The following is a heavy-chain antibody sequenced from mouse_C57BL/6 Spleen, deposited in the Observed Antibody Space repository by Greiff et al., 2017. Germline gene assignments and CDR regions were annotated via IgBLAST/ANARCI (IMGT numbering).Heavy chain of an antibody. J-gene: IGHJ2*01. V-gene: IGHV5-6*01. CDR1: GFTFSSYG. CDR2: ISSGGSYT. CDR3: ARHPPYLDY. Sequence: EVHLVESGGDLVKPGGSLKLSCAASGFTFSSYGMSWVRQTPDKRLEWVATISSGGSYTYYPDSVKGRFTISRDNAKNTLYLQMSSLKSEDTAMDYCARHPPYLDYWGQGTTLTVSS.